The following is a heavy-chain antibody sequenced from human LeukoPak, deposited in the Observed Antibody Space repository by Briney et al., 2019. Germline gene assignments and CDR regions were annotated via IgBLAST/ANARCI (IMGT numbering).Heavy chain of an antibody. CDR2: IKNKDEGEKT. J-gene: IGHJ4*02. CDR3: TTGIDYGGGY. V-gene: IGHV3-15*05. Sequence: GGSLRLSCVASGFPFSSYWMTWVRQAPGKGLEWVGRIKNKDEGEKTDYAAPVKGRFTISRDDSKATLFLQMNSLKMEDTAIYYCTTGIDYGGGYWGQGTLVSVSS. CDR1: GFPFSSYW. D-gene: IGHD3-16*01.